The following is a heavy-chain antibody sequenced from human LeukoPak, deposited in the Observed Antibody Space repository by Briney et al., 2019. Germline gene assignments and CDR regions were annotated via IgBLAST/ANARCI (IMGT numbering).Heavy chain of an antibody. D-gene: IGHD2-8*02. CDR1: GGSIGSYY. CDR2: IYYSGST. CDR3: ARLRQVTGGFPTYHYFDL. J-gene: IGHJ2*01. V-gene: IGHV4-59*08. Sequence: PSETLSLTCTVSGGSIGSYYWSWIRQPPGKGLEWIGYIYYSGSTNYNPSLKSRVTISVDTSKNQFSLRLTAVTAADTAVYYCARLRQVTGGFPTYHYFDLWGRGTLVTVSS.